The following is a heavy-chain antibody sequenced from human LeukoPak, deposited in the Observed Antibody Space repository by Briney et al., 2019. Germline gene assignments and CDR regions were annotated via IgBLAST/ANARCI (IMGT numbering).Heavy chain of an antibody. D-gene: IGHD2-21*02. CDR3: ARTPGVVTATGEFDY. V-gene: IGHV1-2*06. CDR1: GYTFSGYY. Sequence: ASVTVSCKASGYTFSGYYMHWVRQAPGQGLEWMGRIYSNSGDTNYALKFQGRVTMTRDTSISTGYMELSRLRSDDTAVYYCARTPGVVTATGEFDYWGQGTLVTVSS. J-gene: IGHJ4*02. CDR2: IYSNSGDT.